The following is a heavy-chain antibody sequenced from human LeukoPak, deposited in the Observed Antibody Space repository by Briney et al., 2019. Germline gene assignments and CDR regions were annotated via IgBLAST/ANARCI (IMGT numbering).Heavy chain of an antibody. Sequence: GGSLRLSCTASGFTFSSYHINWVRQAPGKGLEWVSSVSRNSEDIYYADSVKGRFTISRDNAKNSLYLQMNSLRAEDTAVYYCARISLRYFDSWGQGTLVTVSS. CDR3: ARISLRYFDS. CDR1: GFTFSSYH. J-gene: IGHJ4*02. CDR2: VSRNSEDI. V-gene: IGHV3-21*01. D-gene: IGHD3-9*01.